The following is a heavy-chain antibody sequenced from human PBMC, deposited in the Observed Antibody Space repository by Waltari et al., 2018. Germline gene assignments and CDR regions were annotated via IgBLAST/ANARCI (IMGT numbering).Heavy chain of an antibody. Sequence: EVQLLESGGGLVQPGGSLRLSCAASGFTFSSYAMSWVRQAPGKALEWVSVIYSGGSTYYADSVKGRFTISRDNSKNTLYLQMNSLRAEDTAVYYCAKPMLIFYYDSSGHSNFDYWGQGTLVTVSS. CDR3: AKPMLIFYYDSSGHSNFDY. J-gene: IGHJ4*02. CDR1: GFTFSSYA. CDR2: IYSGGST. V-gene: IGHV3-23*03. D-gene: IGHD3-22*01.